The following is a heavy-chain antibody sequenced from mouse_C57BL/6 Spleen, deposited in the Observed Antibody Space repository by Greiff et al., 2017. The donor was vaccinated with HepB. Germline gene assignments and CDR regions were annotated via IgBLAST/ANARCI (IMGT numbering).Heavy chain of an antibody. Sequence: VKLQESGPGLVAPSQSLSITCTVSGFSLTSYAISWVRQPPGKGLEWLGVIWTGGGTNYNSALKSSMSISKDNSKSQVFLKMNSLQTDDTARYYCAREDYDYDGWYFDVWGTGTTVNVSS. V-gene: IGHV2-9-1*01. J-gene: IGHJ1*03. D-gene: IGHD2-4*01. CDR2: IWTGGGT. CDR1: GFSLTSYA. CDR3: AREDYDYDGWYFDV.